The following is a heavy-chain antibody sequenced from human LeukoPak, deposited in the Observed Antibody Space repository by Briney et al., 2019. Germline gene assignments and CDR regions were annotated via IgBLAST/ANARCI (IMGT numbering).Heavy chain of an antibody. Sequence: GGSLRLSCEASGFIFNTYWMTWVRQAPGKGLEWVANINRDGSTEHYVDSVKGRFTISRDNAKNSLYLQMNSLRAEDTAVYYCAREGITGTTGRGGWFDPWGQGTLVTVSS. J-gene: IGHJ5*02. CDR3: AREGITGTTGRGGWFDP. V-gene: IGHV3-7*01. CDR1: GFIFNTYW. CDR2: INRDGSTE. D-gene: IGHD1-7*01.